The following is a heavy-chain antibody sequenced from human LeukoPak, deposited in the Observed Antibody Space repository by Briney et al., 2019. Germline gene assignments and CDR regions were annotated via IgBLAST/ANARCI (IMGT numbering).Heavy chain of an antibody. V-gene: IGHV3-74*01. D-gene: IGHD6-13*01. CDR3: AREDPQQHLDGWFDP. CDR1: GFTFSTSW. CDR2: INHDGSNT. Sequence: GGSLRLSCAASGFTFSTSWMHWVRQAPGKGLVWVSRINHDGSNTIYADSVKGRFTISRDNAKNSLYLQMNSLRAEDTALYHCAREDPQQHLDGWFDPWGQGTLVTVSS. J-gene: IGHJ5*02.